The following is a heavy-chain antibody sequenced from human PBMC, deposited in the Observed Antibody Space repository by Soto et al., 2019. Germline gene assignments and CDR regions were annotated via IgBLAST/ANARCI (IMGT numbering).Heavy chain of an antibody. J-gene: IGHJ4*02. Sequence: EEQLVESGGGLVKPGGSLRLSCAASGFTFSSYSINWVRQAPGKGLEWVSSISSNSAFIYYAASVKGRFTISRDNAKNSLSLQMSSLRAEDTAVYYCASSGYRITNVLWGQGTLVTVCS. D-gene: IGHD3-16*02. CDR2: ISSNSAFI. V-gene: IGHV3-21*02. CDR3: ASSGYRITNVL. CDR1: GFTFSSYS.